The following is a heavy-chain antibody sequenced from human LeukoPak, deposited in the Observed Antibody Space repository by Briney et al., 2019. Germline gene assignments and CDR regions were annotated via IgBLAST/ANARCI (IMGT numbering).Heavy chain of an antibody. CDR3: TRGSSGRRDN. Sequence: ASVNVSCTASLYTFTSCDINWVRQAPGQGLEWMGWMNPNRGNTGYVQSFQGRITMTRDISIGTAYMELSKLTSEDTAIYYCTRGSSGRRDNWGQGTLVTVSP. V-gene: IGHV1-8*01. CDR1: LYTFTSCD. D-gene: IGHD6-19*01. J-gene: IGHJ4*02. CDR2: MNPNRGNT.